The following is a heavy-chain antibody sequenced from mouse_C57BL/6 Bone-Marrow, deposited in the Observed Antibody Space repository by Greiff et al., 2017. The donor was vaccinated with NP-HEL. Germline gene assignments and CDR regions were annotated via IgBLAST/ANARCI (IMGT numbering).Heavy chain of an antibody. CDR3: TVYTFYGNYGAWFAY. CDR2: IDPENGDT. D-gene: IGHD2-1*01. J-gene: IGHJ3*01. V-gene: IGHV14-4*01. Sequence: EVQLVESGAELVRPGASVKLSCTASGFNIKDDYMHWVKQRPEQGLEWIGWIDPENGDTEYASKFQGKATITADTSSNTAYLQLSSLTSEDTAVYYCTVYTFYGNYGAWFAYWGQGTLVTVSA. CDR1: GFNIKDDY.